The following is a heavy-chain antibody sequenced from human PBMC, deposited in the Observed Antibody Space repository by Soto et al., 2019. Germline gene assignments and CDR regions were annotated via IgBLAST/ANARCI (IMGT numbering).Heavy chain of an antibody. J-gene: IGHJ3*02. V-gene: IGHV4-28*03. Sequence: LSLTFAVSGYSISSSNWWGWIRQPPGKGLEWIGYIYYSGSTYYNPSLKSRVTMSVDTSKNQFPLKLSSVTAVDTAVYYCARGYSYGRHAFDIWGQGTMVTVS. D-gene: IGHD5-18*01. CDR3: ARGYSYGRHAFDI. CDR2: IYYSGST. CDR1: GYSISSSNW.